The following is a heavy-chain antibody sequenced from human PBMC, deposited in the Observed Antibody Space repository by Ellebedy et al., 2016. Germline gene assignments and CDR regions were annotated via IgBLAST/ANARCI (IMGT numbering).Heavy chain of an antibody. J-gene: IGHJ4*02. CDR3: ARHDYYGSGRNFDF. V-gene: IGHV4-39*01. CDR1: GDSISNKIYL. CDR2: VYYSGTT. D-gene: IGHD3-10*01. Sequence: SETLSLTCTVTGDSISNKIYLWGWIRQPPGKGLEWIGNVYYSGTTYYSPSLQSRVSMSVYTSKNQFSLRLSSVTAADTAVYYCARHDYYGSGRNFDFWGLGSLVTVAS.